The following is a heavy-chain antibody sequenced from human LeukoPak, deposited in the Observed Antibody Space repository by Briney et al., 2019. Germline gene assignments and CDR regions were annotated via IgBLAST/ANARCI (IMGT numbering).Heavy chain of an antibody. CDR1: GFSVSSKY. J-gene: IGHJ5*02. CDR2: IYSGGSI. CDR3: ATDSNNNGDYEA. V-gene: IGHV3-66*02. D-gene: IGHD4-17*01. Sequence: GGSLRLSCAASGFSVSSKYMTWVRQAPGKGLEWVPVIYSGGSIYYADSLKGRFTISRDNSKNTLYLQMNSLRVEDTAVYYCATDSNNNGDYEAWGQGTLVTVSS.